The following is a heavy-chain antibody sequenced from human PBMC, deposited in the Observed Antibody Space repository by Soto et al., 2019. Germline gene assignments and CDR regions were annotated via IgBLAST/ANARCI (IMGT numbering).Heavy chain of an antibody. J-gene: IGHJ3*01. CDR3: TKALYCSSTSCYSGGDSFNV. D-gene: IGHD2-2*01. CDR1: GFTFSSYS. CDR2: ISSSSSSI. V-gene: IGHV3-21*04. Sequence: VPLRPSCAASGFTFSSYSVNWVRQAPGKWLEWVSSISSSSSSIYYADSVKGRFNISRDNAKKTLYLPMSSLRADDTAVYFCTKALYCSSTSCYSGGDSFNVWSQGT.